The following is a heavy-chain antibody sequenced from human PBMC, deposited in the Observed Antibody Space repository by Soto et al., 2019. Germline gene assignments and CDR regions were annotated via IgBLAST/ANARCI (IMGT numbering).Heavy chain of an antibody. D-gene: IGHD3-16*01. CDR2: IFCSRTT. V-gene: IGHV4-31*01. CDR3: ARESPEELAYYFDF. Sequence: TLALTGSRSGDSINGGGYYWTWIRQHPGKGLEWIGYIFCSRTTSYNPSLTSPVTISGDTSKNQFSLTLRSVTAADSAVYYCARESPEELAYYFDFWGQGTPVT. CDR1: GDSINGGGYY. J-gene: IGHJ4*01.